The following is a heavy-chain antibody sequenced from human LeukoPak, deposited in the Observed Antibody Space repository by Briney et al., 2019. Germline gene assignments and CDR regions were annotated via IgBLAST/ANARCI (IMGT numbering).Heavy chain of an antibody. Sequence: ASVKVSCKVSGYTLTELSMHWVRQAPGKGLEWMGGFDPEDGETIYAQKFQGRVTMTEDTSTDTAYMELSGLRSEDTAVYYCATASPYDFWSGYLPFDYWGQGTLVTVSS. CDR2: FDPEDGET. CDR3: ATASPYDFWSGYLPFDY. D-gene: IGHD3-3*01. J-gene: IGHJ4*02. CDR1: GYTLTELS. V-gene: IGHV1-24*01.